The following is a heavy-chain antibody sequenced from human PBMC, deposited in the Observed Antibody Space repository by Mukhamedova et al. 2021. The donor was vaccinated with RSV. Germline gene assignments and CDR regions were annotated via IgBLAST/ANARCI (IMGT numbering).Heavy chain of an antibody. CDR3: ARQDSFYSNSSF. D-gene: IGHD6-6*01. V-gene: IGHV5-51*01. J-gene: IGHJ4*02. CDR2: IKPGDSDV. Sequence: GKGLEWVGIIKPGDSDVRYSPSFQGQVTISANESITTAYLQWSSLRASDSAVYFCARQDSFYSNSSFWDQGSLVTVSS.